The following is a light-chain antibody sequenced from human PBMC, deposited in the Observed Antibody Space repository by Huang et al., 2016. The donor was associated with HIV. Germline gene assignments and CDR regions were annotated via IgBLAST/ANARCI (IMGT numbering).Light chain of an antibody. Sequence: IQMTQSPSSLSASVGDIIPLTCRASQVITTYLNWYKQASGKAPKLLIYSASSLPRGVPSRFSGSGSGTEFTLNISSLQPEDFATYYCQQSYNAPFTFGPGTTVDI. CDR1: QVITTY. J-gene: IGKJ3*01. V-gene: IGKV1-39*01. CDR2: SAS. CDR3: QQSYNAPFT.